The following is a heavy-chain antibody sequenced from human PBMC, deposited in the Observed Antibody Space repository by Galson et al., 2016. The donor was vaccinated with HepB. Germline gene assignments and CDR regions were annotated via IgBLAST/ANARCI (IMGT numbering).Heavy chain of an antibody. CDR2: ISDDGSDK. CDR1: KFTFRNHR. D-gene: IGHD5-12*01. J-gene: IGHJ4*02. V-gene: IGHV3-30*18. Sequence: SLRLSCAASKFTFRNHRMHWVRQAPGKGLEWVALISDDGSDKFYADSVKGRFTISRDNSNNTLYLQMSSLRADDTAVYFCAKTYSGFEPCFDYWGRGILVSVSS. CDR3: AKTYSGFEPCFDY.